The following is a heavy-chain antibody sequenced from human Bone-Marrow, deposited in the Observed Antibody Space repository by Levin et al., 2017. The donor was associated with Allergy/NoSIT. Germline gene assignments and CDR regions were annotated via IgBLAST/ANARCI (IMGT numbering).Heavy chain of an antibody. J-gene: IGHJ4*02. CDR2: IHSGGRK. CDR3: ARDDVVATNH. D-gene: IGHD5-12*01. V-gene: IGHV3-66*01. Sequence: ETLSLTCAASGFTISTNYMSWVRQVPGKGLEWVSIIHSGGRKNYADSVKGRFTISRDNYNSTLYLQMNSLRGEDTAIYYCARDDVVATNHWGQGTLVIVSS. CDR1: GFTISTNY.